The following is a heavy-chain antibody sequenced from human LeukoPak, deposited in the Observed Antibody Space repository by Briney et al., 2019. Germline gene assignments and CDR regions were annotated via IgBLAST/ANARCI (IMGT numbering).Heavy chain of an antibody. CDR2: IIPIFGTA. CDR1: GGTFSSYA. D-gene: IGHD2-15*01. V-gene: IGHV1-69*05. Sequence: SVKVSCKASGGTFSSYAISWVRQAPGQGLEWMGRIIPIFGTANYAQKFQGRVTITTDESMSTAYMELSSLRSEDTAVYYCARDVVWYETRLSNYMDVWGKGTTVTVSS. CDR3: ARDVVWYETRLSNYMDV. J-gene: IGHJ6*03.